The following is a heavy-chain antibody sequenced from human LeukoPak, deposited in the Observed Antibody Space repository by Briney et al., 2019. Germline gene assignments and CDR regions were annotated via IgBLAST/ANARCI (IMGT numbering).Heavy chain of an antibody. V-gene: IGHV4-59*10. CDR2: IYTSGST. CDR3: ARSHFTRGEFDY. CDR1: GGSFSSYY. Sequence: PSETLSLTCAVYGGSFSSYYWSWIRQPAGKGLEWIGRIYTSGSTNYNPSLKSRVTMSVDTSKNQFSLKLSSVTAADTAVYYCARSHFTRGEFDYWGQGTLVTVSS. D-gene: IGHD3-10*01. J-gene: IGHJ4*02.